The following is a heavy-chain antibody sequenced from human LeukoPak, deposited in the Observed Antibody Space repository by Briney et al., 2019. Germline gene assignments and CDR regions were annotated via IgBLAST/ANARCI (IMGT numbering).Heavy chain of an antibody. CDR1: GFTFDDYG. CDR3: ARGTYGDYNY. Sequence: GGSLKLSCAASGFTFDDYGMSWVRQAPGQGLEWVSYISSSGGTIYYTDSVKGQFTISRDNAKNSLYLQMNSLRAEDTAVYYCARGTYGDYNYWGQGCLVTVSS. CDR2: ISSSGGTI. D-gene: IGHD4-17*01. J-gene: IGHJ4*02. V-gene: IGHV3-48*04.